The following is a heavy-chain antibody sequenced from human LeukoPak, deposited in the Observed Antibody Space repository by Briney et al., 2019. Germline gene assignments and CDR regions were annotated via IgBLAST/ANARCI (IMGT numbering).Heavy chain of an antibody. CDR1: GFTFSSYS. Sequence: GGSLRLSCAASGFTFSSYSMNWVRQAPGKGLEWVSYISSSSSTIYYADSVKGRFTISRDNAKNSLYLQMNSLRAEDTAVYYCARDSYYDFWSGYTNNWFDPWGQGTLVTVSS. J-gene: IGHJ5*02. D-gene: IGHD3-3*01. CDR3: ARDSYYDFWSGYTNNWFDP. V-gene: IGHV3-48*01. CDR2: ISSSSSTI.